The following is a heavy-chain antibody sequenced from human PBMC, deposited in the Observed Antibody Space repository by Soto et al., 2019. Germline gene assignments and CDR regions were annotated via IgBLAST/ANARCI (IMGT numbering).Heavy chain of an antibody. CDR1: GASISSAFW. J-gene: IGHJ4*02. D-gene: IGHD2-15*01. Sequence: SETLSVTCAVSGASISSAFWWTWVRQAPGKGLEWIGEIYHVGSTKYNPSLKSRVTISVDKSNNQFSLELRSVTAADTAVYYCATLPLLIVVVKTEIYTWGQG. CDR2: IYHVGST. V-gene: IGHV4-4*02. CDR3: ATLPLLIVVVKTEIYT.